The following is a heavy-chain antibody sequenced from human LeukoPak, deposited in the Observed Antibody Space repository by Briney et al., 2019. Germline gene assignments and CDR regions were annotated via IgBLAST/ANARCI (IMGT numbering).Heavy chain of an antibody. Sequence: SETLSLTCTVSGGSISSGGYYWSWIRQHPGKGLEWIGYIYYSGSTYYNPSLKSRVTISVDTSKNQFSLKLSSVTAADTAVYYCARRAHTYYHDSSGWLDYWGQGTLVTVSS. CDR3: ARRAHTYYHDSSGWLDY. J-gene: IGHJ4*02. CDR1: GGSISSGGYY. CDR2: IYYSGST. D-gene: IGHD3-22*01. V-gene: IGHV4-31*03.